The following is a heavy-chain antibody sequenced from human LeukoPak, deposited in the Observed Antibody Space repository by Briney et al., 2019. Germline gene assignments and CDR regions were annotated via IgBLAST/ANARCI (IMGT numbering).Heavy chain of an antibody. Sequence: GGSLRLSCVAAGFTFSDYGMHWVRQAPGKGLEWVAFIRYDGTKKYYADSVKGRYTISRDDSKNTVYLQMYSLRPEDTAVYYCAKASGRSAYGLDYWGQGTLVTVFS. CDR2: IRYDGTKK. CDR1: GFTFSDYG. D-gene: IGHD3-16*01. V-gene: IGHV3-30*02. J-gene: IGHJ4*02. CDR3: AKASGRSAYGLDY.